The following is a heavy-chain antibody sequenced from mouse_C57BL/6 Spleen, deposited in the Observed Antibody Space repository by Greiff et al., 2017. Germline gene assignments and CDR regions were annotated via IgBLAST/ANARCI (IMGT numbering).Heavy chain of an antibody. CDR1: GYTFTSYW. Sequence: QVQLQQPGAELVKPGASVKMSCKASGYTFTSYWITWVKQRPGQGLEWIGDIYPGSGSTNYNEKFKSKATLTVDTSSSTAYMQLSSLTSEDSAVYYCARSGWDYDGFDYWGQGTTLTVSS. J-gene: IGHJ2*01. V-gene: IGHV1-55*01. CDR3: ARSGWDYDGFDY. CDR2: IYPGSGST. D-gene: IGHD2-4*01.